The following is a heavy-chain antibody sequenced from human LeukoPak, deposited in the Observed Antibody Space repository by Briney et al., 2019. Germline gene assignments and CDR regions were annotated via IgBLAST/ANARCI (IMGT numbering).Heavy chain of an antibody. D-gene: IGHD2-21*02. CDR2: TSYSGNT. Sequence: PGGSLRLSCAASGFTFNNAWMTWVRQPPGKGLEWIGFTSYSGNTNYNPSLKSRVTISIDTSKDQLSLKLTSVIAADTAVYYCARAGGRVTAPLDLDYWGQGILVTVSS. V-gene: IGHV4-59*01. CDR3: ARAGGRVTAPLDLDY. J-gene: IGHJ4*02. CDR1: GFTFNNAW.